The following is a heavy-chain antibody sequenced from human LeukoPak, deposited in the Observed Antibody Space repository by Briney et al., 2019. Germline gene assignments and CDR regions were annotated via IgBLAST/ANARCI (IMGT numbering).Heavy chain of an antibody. D-gene: IGHD2-2*01. CDR1: GGSISSSSYY. CDR2: LYYSGST. J-gene: IGHJ6*03. CDR3: ARLTIEFASSKVDYYYYFMDV. V-gene: IGHV4-39*01. Sequence: PSETLSLTCTVSGGSISSSSYYWGWIRQPPGKGLEWIGCLYYSGSTYYNPSLKSRVTISVDTSKSQFSLKLTSVTAADTAVYYCARLTIEFASSKVDYYYYFMDVWGKGTTVIVS.